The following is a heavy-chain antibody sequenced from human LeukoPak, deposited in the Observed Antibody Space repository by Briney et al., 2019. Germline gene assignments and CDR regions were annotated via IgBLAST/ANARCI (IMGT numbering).Heavy chain of an antibody. CDR3: AKGIPVGVTLYYYGMDV. CDR2: IWYDGSNK. CDR1: GFTFSSYG. Sequence: GGSLRLSCAASGFTFSSYGMHWVRQAPGKGLEGVAVIWYDGSNKYYADSVKGRFTISRDNSKNTLYLQMNSLRAEDTAEYSGAKGIPVGVTLYYYGMDVWGQGTTVTVSS. V-gene: IGHV3-30*02. D-gene: IGHD1-26*01. J-gene: IGHJ6*02.